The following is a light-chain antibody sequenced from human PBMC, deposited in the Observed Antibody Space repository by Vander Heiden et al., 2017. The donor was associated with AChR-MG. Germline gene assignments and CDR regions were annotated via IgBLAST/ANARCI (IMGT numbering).Light chain of an antibody. Sequence: SYVLTQPPSVSVAPGKTARITCGGHNIGSKSVHWYQQKPGQAPVLVIYYDSDRPLGIPERFSGSSSGNTATLTISRVEAGDEADYYCKVWDNSSDHVVFGGGTKLTVL. V-gene: IGLV3-21*04. J-gene: IGLJ2*01. CDR2: YDS. CDR3: KVWDNSSDHVV. CDR1: NIGSKS.